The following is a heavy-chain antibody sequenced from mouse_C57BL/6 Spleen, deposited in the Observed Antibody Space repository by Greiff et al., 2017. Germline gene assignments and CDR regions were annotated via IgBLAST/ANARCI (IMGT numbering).Heavy chain of an antibody. CDR1: GYTFTSYG. CDR2: IYPRSGNT. CDR3: ASVATRWYFDV. D-gene: IGHD1-1*01. Sequence: QVQLQQSGAELARPGASVKLSCKASGYTFTSYGISWVKQRTGQGLEWIGEIYPRSGNTYYNEKFKGKATLTADKSSSTAYMELRSLTSEDSAVYFCASVATRWYFDVWGTGTTVTVSS. V-gene: IGHV1-81*01. J-gene: IGHJ1*03.